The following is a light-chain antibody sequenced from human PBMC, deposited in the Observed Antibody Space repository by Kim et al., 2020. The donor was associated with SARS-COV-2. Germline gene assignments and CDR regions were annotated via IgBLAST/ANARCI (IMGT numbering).Light chain of an antibody. J-gene: IGLJ1*01. V-gene: IGLV4-69*01. CDR2: LNSDGSH. CDR3: QTWGTGIHV. CDR1: SGHSSYA. Sequence: ASVKLTCTLSSGHSSYAIAWHQQQPEKGPRYLMKLNSDGSHSKGDGIPDRFSGSSSGAERYLTISSLQSEDEADYYCQTWGTGIHVFRTGTKVTVL.